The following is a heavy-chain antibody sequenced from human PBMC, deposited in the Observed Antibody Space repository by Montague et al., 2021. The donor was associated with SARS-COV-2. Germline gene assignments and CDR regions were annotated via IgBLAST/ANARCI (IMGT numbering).Heavy chain of an antibody. J-gene: IGHJ3*01. V-gene: IGHV4-59*08. Sequence: SETLSLTCTVSGGSTASHNWYWIRRSPGKRPEWIGYVYYHGDTTNNPSLQSRVTISIDTSDNHFSLRLNAVTAADTAVYFCARGWAFDPWGQGRLVTVSS. D-gene: IGHD6-19*01. CDR3: ARGWAFDP. CDR1: GGSTASHN. CDR2: VYYHGDT.